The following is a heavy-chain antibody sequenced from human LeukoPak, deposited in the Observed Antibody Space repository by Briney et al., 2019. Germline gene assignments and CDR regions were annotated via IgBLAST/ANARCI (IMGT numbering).Heavy chain of an antibody. CDR1: EFTFSSYV. D-gene: IGHD3-22*01. V-gene: IGHV3-23*01. J-gene: IGHJ2*01. Sequence: GGSLRLSCAASEFTFSSYVMNWVRQAPGRGLEWVSTISISGGSTYYADSVKGRFTISRDNSKNTLYLQMNSLRVEDTAVYYCARVGFYDSSGYRHWYLDLWGRGTLVTVSS. CDR3: ARVGFYDSSGYRHWYLDL. CDR2: ISISGGST.